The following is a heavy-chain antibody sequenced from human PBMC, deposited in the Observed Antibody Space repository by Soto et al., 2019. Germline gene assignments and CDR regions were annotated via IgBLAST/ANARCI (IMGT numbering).Heavy chain of an antibody. CDR1: GFTFSSYA. CDR2: ISGSVGST. J-gene: IGHJ6*02. Sequence: GGSLRLSCAASGFTFSSYAMTWVRQAPGKGLEWVSFISGSVGSTYYADSVKGRFTISRDNSKNTLYLQMNSLRAEDTAVYYCEKRIGAPYGLDVWGQGTTVTVSS. CDR3: EKRIGAPYGLDV. D-gene: IGHD2-15*01. V-gene: IGHV3-23*01.